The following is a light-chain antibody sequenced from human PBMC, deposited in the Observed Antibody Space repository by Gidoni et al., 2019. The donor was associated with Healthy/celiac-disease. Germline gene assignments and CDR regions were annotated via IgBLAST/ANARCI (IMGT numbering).Light chain of an antibody. CDR1: SSNIGSNY. CDR3: AAWDDSLSGVE. J-gene: IGLJ2*01. V-gene: IGLV1-47*01. Sequence: QSVLPQPPSASGTPGQRVTISCSGSSSNIGSNYVYWYQQLPGTAPKLLIYRNNQRPSGVPDRFSGSKSGTSASLAISGLRSEDEADYYCAAWDDSLSGVEFGGGTKLTVL. CDR2: RNN.